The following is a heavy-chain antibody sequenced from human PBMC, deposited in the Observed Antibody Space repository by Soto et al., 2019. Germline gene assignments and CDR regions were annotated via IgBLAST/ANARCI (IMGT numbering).Heavy chain of an antibody. D-gene: IGHD3-3*01. Sequence: EVQLLESGGGLVQPGGSLRLSCAASGFTFSTYAMSWVRQAPGKGLEWVSAIGGSGGSTYYADSVNGRFSISRDNSKNTLYLQVNSLRAEDTGVYYCAKVYYNFWSGYDYWGQGALVTVSS. V-gene: IGHV3-23*01. CDR2: IGGSGGST. J-gene: IGHJ4*02. CDR3: AKVYYNFWSGYDY. CDR1: GFTFSTYA.